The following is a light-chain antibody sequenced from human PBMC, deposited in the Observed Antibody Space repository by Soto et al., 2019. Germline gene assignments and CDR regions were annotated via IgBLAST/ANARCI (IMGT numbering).Light chain of an antibody. V-gene: IGLV2-23*01. CDR3: CSYAGTSTWV. CDR1: SSDVGSYNL. CDR2: EGS. Sequence: QSALTQPASVSGSPGQSITISCTGTSSDVGSYNLVSWYQQHPGKAPKLMIYEGSKPTSGVSNRFSGSKSGNTASLTISWLQAEDEADYYCCSYAGTSTWVFGGGTKLTVL. J-gene: IGLJ3*02.